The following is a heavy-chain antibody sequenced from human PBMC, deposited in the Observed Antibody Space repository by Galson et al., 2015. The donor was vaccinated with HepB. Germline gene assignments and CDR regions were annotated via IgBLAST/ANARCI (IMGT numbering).Heavy chain of an antibody. Sequence: SVKVSCKASGYTFTSYGISWVRQAPGQGLEWMGWVSAYNGNTNYAQKLQGRVTMTTDTSTSTAYMELRSLRSDDTAVYYCARSKFVYSYGHSTLPGDYWGQGTLVTVSS. V-gene: IGHV1-18*01. CDR1: GYTFTSYG. D-gene: IGHD5-18*01. CDR2: VSAYNGNT. CDR3: ARSKFVYSYGHSTLPGDY. J-gene: IGHJ4*02.